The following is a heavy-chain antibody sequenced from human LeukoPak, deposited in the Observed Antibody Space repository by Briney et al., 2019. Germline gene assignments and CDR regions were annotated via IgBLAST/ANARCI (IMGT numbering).Heavy chain of an antibody. CDR3: AREHSSSSGKVFDY. Sequence: ASVKVSCKASGYTFPGYYMHWVRQAPGQGLEWMGWINPNSGGTNYAQKFQGRVTMTRDTSISTAYMELSRLRSDDTAVYYCAREHSSSSGKVFDYWGQGTLITVSS. CDR1: GYTFPGYY. CDR2: INPNSGGT. V-gene: IGHV1-2*02. J-gene: IGHJ4*02. D-gene: IGHD6-6*01.